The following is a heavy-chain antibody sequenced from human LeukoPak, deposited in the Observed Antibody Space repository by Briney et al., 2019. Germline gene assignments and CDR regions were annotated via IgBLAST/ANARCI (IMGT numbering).Heavy chain of an antibody. CDR3: ARIDGPTVFTYYMDL. Sequence: GGSLRLSCATSGFSFNRRGMNWVRHPPGKGLEWVLYISPRSETIYYAESVKGRFTVSRDDSKDSLYLQMHTLRAEDTAVFYCARIDGPTVFTYYMDLWGEGTTVTVAS. V-gene: IGHV3-48*04. CDR2: ISPRSETI. D-gene: IGHD3-16*01. J-gene: IGHJ6*03. CDR1: GFSFNRRG.